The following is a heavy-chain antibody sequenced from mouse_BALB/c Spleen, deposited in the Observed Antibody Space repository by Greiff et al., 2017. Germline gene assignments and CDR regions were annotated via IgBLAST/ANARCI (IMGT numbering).Heavy chain of an antibody. Sequence: EVQRVESGGGLVKPGGSLKLSCAASGFTFSSYAMSWVRQSPEKRLEWVAEISSGGSYTYYPDTVTGRFTISRDNAKNTLYLEMSSLRSEDTAMYYCAREDGGGAWFAYWGQGTLVTVSA. CDR1: GFTFSSYA. D-gene: IGHD2-3*01. V-gene: IGHV5-9-4*01. CDR2: ISSGGSYT. CDR3: AREDGGGAWFAY. J-gene: IGHJ3*01.